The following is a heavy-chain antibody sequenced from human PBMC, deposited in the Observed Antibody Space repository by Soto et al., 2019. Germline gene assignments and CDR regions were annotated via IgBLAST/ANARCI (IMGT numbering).Heavy chain of an antibody. Sequence: EVQLVESGGGLVKPGGSLRLSCAASGFTFSNAWMSWVRQAPGKGLEWVGRIKSKTDGGTTDYAAPVKGRFTILRDDSKNTLYLKMDSLKTEDTAVYYCTTTDFWSGYYHYMDVWGKGTTVTVSS. J-gene: IGHJ6*03. CDR1: GFTFSNAW. CDR2: IKSKTDGGTT. CDR3: TTTDFWSGYYHYMDV. V-gene: IGHV3-15*01. D-gene: IGHD3-3*01.